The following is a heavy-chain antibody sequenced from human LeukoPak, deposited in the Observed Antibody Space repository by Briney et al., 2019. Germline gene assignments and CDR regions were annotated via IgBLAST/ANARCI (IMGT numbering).Heavy chain of an antibody. CDR3: ARLARGVIISRYYGMDV. CDR1: GYSFTSYW. Sequence: DSLKISWKGSGYSFTSYWIGWVPQMPGKGLKWMGIIYPGDSDTRYSPSFQGQVTTSADKSISTAYLQWSSLKASDTAMYYCARLARGVIISRYYGMDVWGKGTTVTVSS. D-gene: IGHD3-10*01. V-gene: IGHV5-51*01. CDR2: IYPGDSDT. J-gene: IGHJ6*04.